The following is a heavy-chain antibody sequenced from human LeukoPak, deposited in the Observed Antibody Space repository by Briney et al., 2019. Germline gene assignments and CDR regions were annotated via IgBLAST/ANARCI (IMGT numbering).Heavy chain of an antibody. V-gene: IGHV3-74*01. Sequence: GGSLRLSCAASGFLFSSFEVNWVRQAPGKGLVWVSRINSDGSSTSYADSVKGRFTISRDNAKNTLYLQMNSLRAEDTSVYYCARDRRADLGQGTLVTVSS. CDR2: INSDGSST. J-gene: IGHJ4*02. CDR1: GFLFSSFE. CDR3: ARDRRAD.